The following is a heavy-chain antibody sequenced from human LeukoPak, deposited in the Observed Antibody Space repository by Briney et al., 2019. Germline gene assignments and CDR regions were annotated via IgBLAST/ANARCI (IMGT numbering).Heavy chain of an antibody. V-gene: IGHV3-23*01. CDR2: LTGGGGTT. CDR1: GFTFSTYG. J-gene: IGHJ5*02. CDR3: AKGPLRVANIGRSNYFDP. D-gene: IGHD5-12*01. Sequence: QPGRSLRLSCAASGFTFSTYGMHWVRQAPGKGLEWVSALTGGGGTTLYADSVRGRFTISRDSSENTLYLHMNFLRADDTGVYHCAKGPLRVANIGRSNYFDPWGPGTRVTVSS.